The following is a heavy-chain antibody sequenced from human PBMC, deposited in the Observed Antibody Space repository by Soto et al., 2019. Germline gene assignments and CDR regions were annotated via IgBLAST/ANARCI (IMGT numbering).Heavy chain of an antibody. J-gene: IGHJ4*02. D-gene: IGHD2-8*02. V-gene: IGHV4-34*01. CDR1: GGSFSGYY. CDR2: INHSGST. CDR3: ARDKNTGLFDY. Sequence: SETLSLTCAVYGGSFSGYYWTWIRQPPGTGLEWIGEINHSGSTNYNPCLKSRVTISVDTSKNQFSLKLTSVTAADTAVYYCARDKNTGLFDYWGQGTLVTVSA.